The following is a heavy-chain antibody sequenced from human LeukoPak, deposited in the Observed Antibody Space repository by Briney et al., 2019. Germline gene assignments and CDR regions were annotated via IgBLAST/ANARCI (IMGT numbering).Heavy chain of an antibody. V-gene: IGHV1-18*01. D-gene: IGHD5-18*01. J-gene: IGHJ3*02. CDR2: ISAYNGNT. Sequence: GASVKVSCKASGYTFTSYGISWVRQAPGQGLEWMGWISAYNGNTNYAQKLQGRVTMTTDTSTSTAYMELRSLRSDDTAVYYCASTAMVPTQIWAGWAFDIWDQGTMVTVSS. CDR3: ASTAMVPTQIWAGWAFDI. CDR1: GYTFTSYG.